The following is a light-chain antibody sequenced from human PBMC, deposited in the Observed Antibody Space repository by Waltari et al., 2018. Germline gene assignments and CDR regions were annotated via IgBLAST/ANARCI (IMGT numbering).Light chain of an antibody. CDR2: TAS. J-gene: IGKJ2*01. V-gene: IGKV1-12*01. CDR3: LQAYSFPRT. CDR1: QGISSR. Sequence: TCRDSQGISSRLAWYQQKPGKATKLLIYTASTLQSGVPSRFSGIGSGTEFTLIITTLQPEDFATYFCLQAYSFPRTFGQGTKLEIK.